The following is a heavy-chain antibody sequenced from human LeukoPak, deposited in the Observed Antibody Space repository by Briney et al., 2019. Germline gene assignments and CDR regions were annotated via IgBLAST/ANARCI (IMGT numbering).Heavy chain of an antibody. J-gene: IGHJ4*02. V-gene: IGHV4-61*02. CDR3: ARLKNRVVVVAATRGRPGGSFDY. CDR1: GGSISSSSYY. CDR2: IYTSGST. Sequence: PSETLSLTCTVSGGSISSSSYYWSWIRQPAGKGLEWIGRIYTSGSTNYNPSLKSRVTMSVDTSKNQFSLKLSSVTAADTAVYYCARLKNRVVVVAATRGRPGGSFDYWGQGTLVTVSS. D-gene: IGHD2-15*01.